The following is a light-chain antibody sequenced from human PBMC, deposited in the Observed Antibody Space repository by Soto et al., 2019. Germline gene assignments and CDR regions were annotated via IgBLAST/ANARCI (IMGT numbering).Light chain of an antibody. CDR3: QQYFNYPVT. J-gene: IGKJ2*01. Sequence: AIRMTQSPSSLAASTGDRVTITCRASQGISSSLAWYQQKPGKAPPTLIKAASTLQSGVPSRFSGSGSGTDFTLTISCLQSEDFATYYCQQYFNYPVTFGQGTKLEIK. V-gene: IGKV1-8*01. CDR1: QGISSS. CDR2: AAS.